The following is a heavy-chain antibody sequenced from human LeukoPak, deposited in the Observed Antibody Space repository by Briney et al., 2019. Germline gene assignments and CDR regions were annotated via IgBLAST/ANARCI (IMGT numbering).Heavy chain of an antibody. CDR2: IRSKANSYAT. D-gene: IGHD2-15*01. J-gene: IGHJ6*02. V-gene: IGHV3-73*01. Sequence: GGSLRLSCAASGVTFSGSAMHWVRQASGKGLEWVGRIRSKANSYATAYAASVKGRFTISRDDSKNTLYLQMNSLRAEDTAVYYCARAAVVGYCSGGSCHPYYYYGMDVWGQGTTVTVSS. CDR3: ARAAVVGYCSGGSCHPYYYYGMDV. CDR1: GVTFSGSA.